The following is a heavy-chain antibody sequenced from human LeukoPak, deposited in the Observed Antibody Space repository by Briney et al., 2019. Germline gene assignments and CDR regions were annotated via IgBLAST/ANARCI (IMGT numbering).Heavy chain of an antibody. CDR3: ARSSDIVVVLAAMAFDP. CDR1: GGSISSYY. D-gene: IGHD2-2*01. V-gene: IGHV4-59*01. J-gene: IGHJ5*02. Sequence: PSETLSLTCTVSGGSISSYYWSWIRQPPGKGLEWIGYIYYSGSTNYNPSLKSRVTISVDTSKNQFSLKLSSVTAADTAVYYCARSSDIVVVLAAMAFDPWGQGTLVTVSS. CDR2: IYYSGST.